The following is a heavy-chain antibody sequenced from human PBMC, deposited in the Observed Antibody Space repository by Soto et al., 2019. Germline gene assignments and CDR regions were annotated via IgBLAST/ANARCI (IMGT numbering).Heavy chain of an antibody. CDR2: ISGSGGST. CDR3: AKDLMRLYIRGMDV. Sequence: GGSLRLSCAASGFTFSSYAMSWVRQAPGKGLEWVSAISGSGGSTYYADSVKGRFTISRDNSKNTLYLQMNSLRAEDTAVYYCAKDLMRLYIRGMDVWGQGTTVTVSS. D-gene: IGHD3-10*01. CDR1: GFTFSSYA. J-gene: IGHJ6*02. V-gene: IGHV3-23*01.